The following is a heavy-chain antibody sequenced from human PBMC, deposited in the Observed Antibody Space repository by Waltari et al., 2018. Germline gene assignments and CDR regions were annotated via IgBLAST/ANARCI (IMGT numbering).Heavy chain of an antibody. CDR3: ARSPQYYDSSGYPDAFDI. J-gene: IGHJ3*02. V-gene: IGHV1-3*01. CDR1: GYTFTSYA. D-gene: IGHD3-22*01. CDR2: INAGNGNT. Sequence: QVQLVQSGAEVKKPGASVKVSCKASGYTFTSYAMHWVRQAPGQRLEWMGWINAGNGNTKYSQKFQGRVTITRDTSASTAYMELSSLRSEDTAVYYCARSPQYYDSSGYPDAFDIWGQGTMVTISS.